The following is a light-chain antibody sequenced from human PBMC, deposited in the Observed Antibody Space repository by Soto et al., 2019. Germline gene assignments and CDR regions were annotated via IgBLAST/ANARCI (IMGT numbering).Light chain of an antibody. V-gene: IGKV1-5*03. J-gene: IGKJ1*01. CDR1: QSITDW. CDR2: KAS. CDR3: QYWDNYSWT. Sequence: DIQMTQSPSTLSASVGDRVTITCRASQSITDWLAWYQQKPGKAPKFLIYKASDLEGGVPSRFSGSGSGTEFTLTISSVQPDDFAPYYCQYWDNYSWTFGQGTKVDIK.